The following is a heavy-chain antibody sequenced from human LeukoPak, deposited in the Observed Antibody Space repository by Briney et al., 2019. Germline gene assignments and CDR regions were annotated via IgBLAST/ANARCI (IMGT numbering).Heavy chain of an antibody. V-gene: IGHV1-69*06. CDR3: ARSYYYDSSGYSFDY. Sequence: ASVKVPCKASGGTFSSYAISWVRQAPGQGLEWMGGIIPIFGTANYAQKFQGRVTITADKSTSTAYMELSSLRSEDTAVYYCARSYYYDSSGYSFDYWGQGTLVTVSS. CDR1: GGTFSSYA. CDR2: IIPIFGTA. J-gene: IGHJ4*02. D-gene: IGHD3-22*01.